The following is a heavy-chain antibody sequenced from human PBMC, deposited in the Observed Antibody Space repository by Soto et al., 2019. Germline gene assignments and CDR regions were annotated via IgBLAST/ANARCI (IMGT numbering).Heavy chain of an antibody. V-gene: IGHV1-18*04. CDR1: GYTFTSYG. CDR3: ASDPDGMEADAFDI. J-gene: IGHJ3*02. D-gene: IGHD1-1*01. Sequence: WASVKVSCKASGYTFTSYGISWVRQAPGQGLEWMGWISAYNGNTNYAQKLQGRVTMTTDTSASTAYMELRSLRSDDTAVYYCASDPDGMEADAFDIWGQGTIV. CDR2: ISAYNGNT.